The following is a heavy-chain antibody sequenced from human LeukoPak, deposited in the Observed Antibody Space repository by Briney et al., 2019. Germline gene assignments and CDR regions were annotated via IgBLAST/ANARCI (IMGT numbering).Heavy chain of an antibody. V-gene: IGHV1-8*01. CDR2: MNPNSGNT. D-gene: IGHD6-13*01. CDR3: ARVISSWYYYYGMDV. Sequence: ASVKVSCKASGYTFTSYDINWVRQATGQGLEWMGWMNPNSGNTGYAQKFQGRVTMTRNTSISTAYMELSSLRSEDTAVYYCARVISSWYYYYGMDVWGQGTTVTVSS. CDR1: GYTFTSYD. J-gene: IGHJ6*02.